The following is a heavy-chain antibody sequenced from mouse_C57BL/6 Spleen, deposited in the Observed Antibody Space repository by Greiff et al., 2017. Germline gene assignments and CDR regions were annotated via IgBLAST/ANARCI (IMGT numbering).Heavy chain of an antibody. D-gene: IGHD1-1*01. V-gene: IGHV14-2*01. CDR2: IDPEDGET. J-gene: IGHJ4*01. Sequence: VQLKQSGAELVKPGASVKLSCTASGFNIKDYYMHWVKQRTEQGLEWIGRIDPEDGETKYAQKFQGKATITADTSSNTAYLQLSSLTSEDTAVYYCSRYYYGSSYNYYAMDYWGQGTSVTVSS. CDR1: GFNIKDYY. CDR3: SRYYYGSSYNYYAMDY.